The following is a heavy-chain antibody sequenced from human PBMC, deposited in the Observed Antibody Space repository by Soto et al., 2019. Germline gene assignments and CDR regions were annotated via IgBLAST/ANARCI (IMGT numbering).Heavy chain of an antibody. CDR2: IYYRGST. J-gene: IGHJ5*02. CDR3: ARHCSGGSCPSGNWFDP. Sequence: QLQLQESGPGLVKPSETLSLTCTVSGGSISSSSYYWGWIRQPPGKGLGWLGSIYYRGSTYYNPSLKGRVTIAVATSKDQFPLKRSSVTAADNAVYYCARHCSGGSCPSGNWFDPWGQGTLVTVSS. CDR1: GGSISSSSYY. D-gene: IGHD2-15*01. V-gene: IGHV4-39*01.